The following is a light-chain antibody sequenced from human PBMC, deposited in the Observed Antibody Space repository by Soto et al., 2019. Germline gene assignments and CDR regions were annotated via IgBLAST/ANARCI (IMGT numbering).Light chain of an antibody. CDR3: QQSYSIPVT. CDR1: QSISNY. V-gene: IGKV1-39*01. J-gene: IGKJ4*01. CDR2: AAS. Sequence: DIQMTQSPSSLSASVGDRVTITCRASQSISNYLNWYQQKPGKAPKLLIYAASSLQSGVPSRFSGSGSGTDFTLTISSLQPEEFATYYCQQSYSIPVTFGGGTKVEIK.